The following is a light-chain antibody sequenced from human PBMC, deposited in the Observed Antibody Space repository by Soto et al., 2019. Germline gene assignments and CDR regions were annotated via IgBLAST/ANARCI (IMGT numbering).Light chain of an antibody. Sequence: EVVLTQSPGTLSLSPGERATLSCRASENVSNNYLAWYQQKPGQAPRLLLFGSSDRAAGIPDRFSGSGSGTDFTLTISRLEPEDFALYYCQQYGSSPPYTFGPGTKLELK. V-gene: IGKV3-20*01. CDR1: ENVSNNY. CDR3: QQYGSSPPYT. J-gene: IGKJ2*01. CDR2: GSS.